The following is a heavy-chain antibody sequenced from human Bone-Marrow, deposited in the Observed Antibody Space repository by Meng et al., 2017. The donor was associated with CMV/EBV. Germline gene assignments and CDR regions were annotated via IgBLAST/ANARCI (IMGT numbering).Heavy chain of an antibody. Sequence: GGSLRLSCAASGFTFSSYSMNWVRQAPGKGLEWVSSISSSSSYIYYADSVKGRFTISRDNAKNSLYLQMNSLRAEDTAVYYCSRGTYYDFWSGYYTGAGYYYGMDVWGQGTTVTGSS. CDR2: ISSSSSYI. CDR3: SRGTYYDFWSGYYTGAGYYYGMDV. V-gene: IGHV3-21*01. D-gene: IGHD3-3*01. J-gene: IGHJ6*01. CDR1: GFTFSSYS.